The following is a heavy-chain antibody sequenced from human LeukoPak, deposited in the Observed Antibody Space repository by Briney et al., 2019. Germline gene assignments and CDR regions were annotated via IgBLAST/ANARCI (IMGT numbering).Heavy chain of an antibody. CDR2: ISTSSTYI. J-gene: IGHJ4*02. Sequence: GGSLRLSCAASEFTFSSYSMNWVRQAPGKGLEWVSSISTSSTYIYYADSVKGRFTISRDNAKNSLYLQMNSLRAEDTAVYYCARVLGRCSSTSCSHFDYWGQGTLVTVSS. D-gene: IGHD2-2*01. V-gene: IGHV3-21*01. CDR1: EFTFSSYS. CDR3: ARVLGRCSSTSCSHFDY.